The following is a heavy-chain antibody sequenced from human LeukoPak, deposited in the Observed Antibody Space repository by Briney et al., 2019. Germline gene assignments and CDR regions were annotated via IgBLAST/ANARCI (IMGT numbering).Heavy chain of an antibody. V-gene: IGHV3-74*01. D-gene: IGHD1-26*01. CDR1: GFTFSSYW. CDR2: INSDGSST. Sequence: PGGSLRLSCAASGFTFSSYWMHWVRQAPGKGLVWVSRINSDGSSTSYADSVKGRFTISRDNAKNSLYLQMNSLRAEDTAVYYCARDRIVGATCDYWGQGTLVTVSS. CDR3: ARDRIVGATCDY. J-gene: IGHJ4*02.